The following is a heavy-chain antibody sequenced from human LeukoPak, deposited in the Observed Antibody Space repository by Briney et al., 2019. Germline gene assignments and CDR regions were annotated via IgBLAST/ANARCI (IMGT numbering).Heavy chain of an antibody. CDR1: GGSISSGGYY. J-gene: IGHJ6*02. CDR3: ARTAVGREWLPRNYYYYGMDV. CDR2: IYYSGST. Sequence: SETLSLTCTVSGGSISSGGYYWSWIRQPPGKGLEWIGYIYYSGSTNYNPSLESRVTISVDTSKNQFSLKLSSVTAADTAVYYCARTAVGREWLPRNYYYYGMDVWGQGTTVTVSS. D-gene: IGHD3-3*01. V-gene: IGHV4-61*08.